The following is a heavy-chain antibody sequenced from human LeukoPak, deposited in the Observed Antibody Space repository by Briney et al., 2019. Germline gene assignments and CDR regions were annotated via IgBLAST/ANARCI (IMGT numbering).Heavy chain of an antibody. D-gene: IGHD3-3*01. V-gene: IGHV7-4-1*02. CDR3: ARDLFLFGVVTPYYFDY. CDR1: GYTFTSYA. Sequence: PLASVKVSCKASGYTFTSYAMNWVRQAPGQGLEWMGWINTNTGNPTYAQGFTGRFVFSLDASVSTTYLQISSLKAEDTAVYYCARDLFLFGVVTPYYFDYWGQGTLVTVSS. J-gene: IGHJ4*02. CDR2: INTNTGNP.